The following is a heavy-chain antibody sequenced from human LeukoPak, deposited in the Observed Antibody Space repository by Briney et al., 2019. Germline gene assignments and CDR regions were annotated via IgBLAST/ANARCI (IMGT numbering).Heavy chain of an antibody. Sequence: PGGSLRLSCASSGFSFNSYTMNWVRQAPGKGLEWVSSISSTSTYKYYADSLKGRFTISRDNAQNSLFLQMNSLRAEDTAVYYCARDYSSSSFRVRDYYYMDVWGKGTTVTVS. CDR1: GFSFNSYT. CDR3: ARDYSSSSFRVRDYYYMDV. CDR2: ISSTSTYK. D-gene: IGHD6-6*01. J-gene: IGHJ6*03. V-gene: IGHV3-21*01.